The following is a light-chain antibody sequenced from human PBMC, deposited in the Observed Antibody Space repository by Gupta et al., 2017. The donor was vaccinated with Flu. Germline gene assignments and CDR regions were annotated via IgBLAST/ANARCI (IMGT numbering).Light chain of an antibody. J-gene: IGKJ1*01. Sequence: GDRVTITCRASQSIDSWLAWYQQKPGKAPKLLIYKASNLESGVPSRFSGSGSATEFTLTISSLQPDEFATYYCQQYSSYPWTFGQGTTVEIQ. CDR2: KAS. CDR3: QQYSSYPWT. V-gene: IGKV1-5*03. CDR1: QSIDSW.